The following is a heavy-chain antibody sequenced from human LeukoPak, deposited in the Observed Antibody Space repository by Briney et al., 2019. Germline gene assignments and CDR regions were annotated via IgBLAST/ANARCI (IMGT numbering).Heavy chain of an antibody. CDR3: ARADSYYYYYMDV. V-gene: IGHV1-2*02. CDR2: INPNSGGT. D-gene: IGHD2-21*02. CDR1: GYTFTGYY. J-gene: IGHJ6*03. Sequence: AASVKVSCKASGYTFTGYYMHWVRQAPGQGLEWMGWINPNSGGTNYAQKLQGRVTMTRDTSISTAYMELSRLRSDDTAVYYCARADSYYYYYMDVWGKGTTVTISS.